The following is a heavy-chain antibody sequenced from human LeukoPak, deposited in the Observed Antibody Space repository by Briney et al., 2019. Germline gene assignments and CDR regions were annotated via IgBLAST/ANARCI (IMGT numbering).Heavy chain of an antibody. V-gene: IGHV1-46*01. D-gene: IGHD3-22*01. CDR2: INSSGGST. CDR1: GYIFTSYY. CDR3: ARDLGIYDSSGYPYYFDY. J-gene: IGHJ4*02. Sequence: ASVKVSCKASGYIFTSYYMHWVRQAPGQGLEWMGIINSSGGSTSYAQKFQGRVNMTRDTSTSTVYMELSSLRSEDTAVYYCARDLGIYDSSGYPYYFDYWGQGTLVTVSS.